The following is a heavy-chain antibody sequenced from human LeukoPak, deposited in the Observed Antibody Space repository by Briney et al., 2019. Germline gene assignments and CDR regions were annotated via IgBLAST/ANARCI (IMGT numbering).Heavy chain of an antibody. Sequence: GGSLRLSCAGSGFSFSSYGMHWSGKVPGKGLKCLGYIWYDGSNPDYVDPVKGRFTISRDNSKNTVYLQMNSLRAEDTAVYHCARFVGSDYTGSFDLWGQGTPVTVSS. CDR1: GFSFSSYG. V-gene: IGHV3-33*01. D-gene: IGHD3-10*01. CDR3: ARFVGSDYTGSFDL. CDR2: IWYDGSNP. J-gene: IGHJ4*02.